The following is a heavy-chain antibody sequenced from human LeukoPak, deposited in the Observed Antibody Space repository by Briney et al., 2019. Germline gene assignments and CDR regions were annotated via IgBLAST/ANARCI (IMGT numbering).Heavy chain of an antibody. Sequence: SETLSLTCTVSGGSISSSSYYWGWIRQPPGKGLEWIGSIYYSGSTYYNPSLKSRVTISVDTSKNQFSLKLSSVTAADTAVYYCARDGYIDLWGRGTLVTVSS. J-gene: IGHJ2*01. CDR3: ARDGYIDL. V-gene: IGHV4-39*02. CDR1: GGSISSSSYY. CDR2: IYYSGST.